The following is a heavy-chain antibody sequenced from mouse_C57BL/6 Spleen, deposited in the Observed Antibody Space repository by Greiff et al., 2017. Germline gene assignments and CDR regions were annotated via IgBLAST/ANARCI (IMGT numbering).Heavy chain of an antibody. D-gene: IGHD2-4*01. Sequence: VQLQQSGPELVKPGASVKISCKASGYSFTGYYMNWVKQSPEKSLEWIGEINPSTGGTTYNQKFKAKATLTVDKSSSTAYMQLKSLTSEDSAVYYCARRLPDYYDYDGGYFDYWGQGTTLTVSS. CDR2: INPSTGGT. CDR3: ARRLPDYYDYDGGYFDY. J-gene: IGHJ2*01. CDR1: GYSFTGYY. V-gene: IGHV1-42*01.